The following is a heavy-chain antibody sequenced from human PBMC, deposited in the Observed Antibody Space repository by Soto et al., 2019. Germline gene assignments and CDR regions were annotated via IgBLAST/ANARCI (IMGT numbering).Heavy chain of an antibody. CDR3: ARWFGDEQERGDYYGMDV. CDR1: GGSFSGYY. D-gene: IGHD3-10*01. V-gene: IGHV4-34*01. Sequence: SETLSLTCAVYGGSFSGYYWSWIRQPPGKGLEWIGEINHSGSTNYNPSLKSRVTISVDTSKNQFSLKLSSVTAADTAVYYCARWFGDEQERGDYYGMDVWGQGTTVTVSS. J-gene: IGHJ6*02. CDR2: INHSGST.